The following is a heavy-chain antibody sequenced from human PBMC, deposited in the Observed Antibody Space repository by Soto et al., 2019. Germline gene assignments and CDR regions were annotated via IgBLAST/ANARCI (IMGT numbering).Heavy chain of an antibody. CDR2: INHSGST. V-gene: IGHV4-34*01. Sequence: QVQLHQWGAGLLKPSETLSLNCAVYGGSFSGYYWSWIRQPPGKGLEWIGEINHSGSTNYNPSLKSRVIISVDTSKNQFSLKLSSVTAADTAVYYCARAGRIMGATSDYWGQGTLVTVSS. CDR3: ARAGRIMGATSDY. D-gene: IGHD1-26*01. CDR1: GGSFSGYY. J-gene: IGHJ4*02.